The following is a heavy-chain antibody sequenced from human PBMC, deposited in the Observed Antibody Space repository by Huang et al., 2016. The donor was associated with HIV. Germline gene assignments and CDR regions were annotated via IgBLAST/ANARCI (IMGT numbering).Heavy chain of an antibody. Sequence: QVHLQQWGAGLLKSAETLSLTCAVYGGALSGYYWSWLRQTPGKGLEWIGESNHLGSPNYNPSLKSRVYISMDGSKKQFSLKLRSISDADTAVYFCARDATKNPRGWFDPWGQGTLVTVSS. D-gene: IGHD3-10*01. J-gene: IGHJ5*02. V-gene: IGHV4-34*02. CDR3: ARDATKNPRGWFDP. CDR1: GGALSGYY. CDR2: SNHLGSP.